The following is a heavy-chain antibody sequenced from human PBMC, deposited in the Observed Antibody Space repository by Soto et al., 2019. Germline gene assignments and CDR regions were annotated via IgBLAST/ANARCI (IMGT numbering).Heavy chain of an antibody. CDR3: AKVPTYYYDSTGYYPIDYFDY. CDR1: GVTFSSYG. D-gene: IGHD3-22*01. Sequence: PAESLRLSCAASGVTFSSYGMHWVRQAQGKGLEWEGVISYDGSNKYYADSVKGRFTISRDNSKNTLYLQMNSLRAEDTAVYYCAKVPTYYYDSTGYYPIDYFDYWGQGTLVTGSS. CDR2: ISYDGSNK. J-gene: IGHJ4*02. V-gene: IGHV3-30*18.